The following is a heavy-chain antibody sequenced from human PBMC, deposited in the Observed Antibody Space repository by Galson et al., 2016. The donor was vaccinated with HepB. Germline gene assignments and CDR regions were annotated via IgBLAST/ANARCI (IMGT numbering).Heavy chain of an antibody. CDR2: ISGSEGIT. V-gene: IGHV3-23*01. D-gene: IGHD6-13*01. CDR3: AKVGRGSNWTNWFDP. J-gene: IGHJ5*02. Sequence: SLRLSCAASGFTFSDYAMNWVRQAPGKGPEWVSGISGSEGITWYADSVKGRFTISRDNSKSTLYLQLNSLRAEDTARYYCAKVGRGSNWTNWFDPWGQGTLVTVSS. CDR1: GFTFSDYA.